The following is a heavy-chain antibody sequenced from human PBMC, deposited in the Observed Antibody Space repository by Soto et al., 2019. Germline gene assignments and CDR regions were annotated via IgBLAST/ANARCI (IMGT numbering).Heavy chain of an antibody. CDR2: IYPGDSDN. CDR1: GYSFSNYW. J-gene: IGHJ4*02. Sequence: PGESLKISCKGSGYSFSNYWIGWVRQRPGKGLEWMVIIYPGDSDNRYSQSFQGQVTISADKSISTAYLEWSSREASDTAVYYCARKGTRSSYRPQEAYWAQGTIVTVSS. CDR3: ARKGTRSSYRPQEAY. D-gene: IGHD5-18*01. V-gene: IGHV5-51*01.